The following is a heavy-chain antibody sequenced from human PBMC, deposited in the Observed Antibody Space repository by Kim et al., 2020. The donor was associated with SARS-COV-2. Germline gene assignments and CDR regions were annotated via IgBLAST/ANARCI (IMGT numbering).Heavy chain of an antibody. CDR3: TTSSYDFWSGYYTAGGMGV. CDR1: GFTFSNAW. V-gene: IGHV3-15*01. J-gene: IGHJ6*02. D-gene: IGHD3-3*01. Sequence: GGSLRLSCAASGFTFSNAWMSWVRQAPGKGLEWVGRIKSKTDGGTTDYAAPVKGRFTISRDDSKNTLYLQMNSLKTEDTAVYYCTTSSYDFWSGYYTAGGMGVWGQGTTVTVSS. CDR2: IKSKTDGGTT.